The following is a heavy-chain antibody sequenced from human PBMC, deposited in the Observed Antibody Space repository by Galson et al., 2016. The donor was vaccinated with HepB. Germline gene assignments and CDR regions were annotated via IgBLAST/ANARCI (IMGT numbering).Heavy chain of an antibody. CDR3: VRGSVPSVGMDV. V-gene: IGHV3-11*04. CDR2: ISNTGKTI. J-gene: IGHJ6*02. CDR1: GLPFSDSY. D-gene: IGHD2-15*01. Sequence: SLRLSCAASGLPFSDSYMSWIRQAPGKGLEWISYISNTGKTIYYADSMKGRFTISRDNSKNTLYLQMNSLIPEDTAVYTCVRGSVPSVGMDVWGQGTTVTVSS.